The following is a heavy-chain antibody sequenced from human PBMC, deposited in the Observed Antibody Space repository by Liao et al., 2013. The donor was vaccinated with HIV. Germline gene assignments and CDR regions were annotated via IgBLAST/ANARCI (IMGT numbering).Heavy chain of an antibody. V-gene: IGHV4-4*07. Sequence: QVQLQESGPGLVKPSETLSLTCLVSGDSISSTYWSWIRQPAGKGLEWIGRIYTSGSTYYNPSLKSRVTISVDTSKNQFSLKLSSVTAADTAVYYCVARAIFGVDVSDSWGQGTLVTVSS. J-gene: IGHJ4*02. CDR2: IYTSGST. CDR1: GDSISSTY. CDR3: VARAIFGVDVSDS. D-gene: IGHD3-3*01.